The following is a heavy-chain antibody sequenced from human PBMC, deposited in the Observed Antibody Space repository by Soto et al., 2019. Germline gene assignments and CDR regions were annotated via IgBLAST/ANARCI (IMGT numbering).Heavy chain of an antibody. CDR1: GGTFSSYA. CDR2: IIPIFGTA. CDR3: ARVPSSKDIVVVVAATRDYYYYAMDV. J-gene: IGHJ6*02. D-gene: IGHD2-15*01. V-gene: IGHV1-69*01. Sequence: QVQLVQSGAEVKKPGSSVKVSCKASGGTFSSYAISWVRQAPGQGLEWMGGIIPIFGTANYAQKFQGRVTITADESTSTAYMELSSLRSEDTAVYYCARVPSSKDIVVVVAATRDYYYYAMDVWGQGTTVTVSS.